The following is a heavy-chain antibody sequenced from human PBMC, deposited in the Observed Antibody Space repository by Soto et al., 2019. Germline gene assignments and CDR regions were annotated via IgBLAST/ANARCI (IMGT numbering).Heavy chain of an antibody. D-gene: IGHD4-17*01. V-gene: IGHV3-23*01. CDR1: GFTFRNYA. Sequence: RRLSCAASGFTFRNYAMTWIRQPPGKGLEWVSAISSTGSSTFYADSVKGRFTISRDNSKNNVYVQMNSLRGDDTAVYYCAKARYGGTHDALDVWGQGTMVTVSS. CDR3: AKARYGGTHDALDV. CDR2: ISSTGSST. J-gene: IGHJ3*01.